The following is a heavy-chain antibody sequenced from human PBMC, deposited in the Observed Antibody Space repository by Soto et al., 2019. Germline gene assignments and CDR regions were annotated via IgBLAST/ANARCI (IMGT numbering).Heavy chain of an antibody. D-gene: IGHD3-9*01. CDR1: GYNFANYW. CDR3: GRHVYYGVLKKNY. V-gene: IGHV5-51*01. J-gene: IGHJ4*02. Sequence: ELQLVQSGAEVKKPGESLKISCKGSGYNFANYWIGWVRQMPGKGLEWMGIIYPGNSDTRYSPSFQGQVTISADTSTRTAYLEWSSLKASDPAIYYSGRHVYYGVLKKNYWRQGTLVTVSS. CDR2: IYPGNSDT.